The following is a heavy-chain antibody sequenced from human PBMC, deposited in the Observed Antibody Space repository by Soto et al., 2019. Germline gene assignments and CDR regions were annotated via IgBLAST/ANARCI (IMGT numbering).Heavy chain of an antibody. J-gene: IGHJ3*02. CDR3: ARHTGYSYDSSGYDDAFDI. D-gene: IGHD3-22*01. V-gene: IGHV4-39*01. CDR1: GGSISSSSYY. Sequence: SETLSLTCTVSGGSISSSSYYWGWIRQPPGKGLEWIGSIYYSGSTYYNPSLKSRVTISVDTSKNQFSLKLSSVTAADTAVYYCARHTGYSYDSSGYDDAFDIWGQRTMVTVSS. CDR2: IYYSGST.